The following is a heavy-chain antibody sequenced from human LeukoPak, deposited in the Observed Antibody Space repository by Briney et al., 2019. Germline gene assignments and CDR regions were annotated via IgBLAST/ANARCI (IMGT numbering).Heavy chain of an antibody. D-gene: IGHD1-26*01. CDR1: GGSISSGDYY. Sequence: SETLSLTCTVSGGSISSGDYYWSWIRQPPGKGLEWIGYIYHSGSTYYNPSLKSRVTISVDRSKNQFSLKLSSVTAADTAVYYCARGPLAGGGSYLIAHVDYWGQGTLVTVSS. V-gene: IGHV4-30-4*01. CDR3: ARGPLAGGGSYLIAHVDY. J-gene: IGHJ4*02. CDR2: IYHSGST.